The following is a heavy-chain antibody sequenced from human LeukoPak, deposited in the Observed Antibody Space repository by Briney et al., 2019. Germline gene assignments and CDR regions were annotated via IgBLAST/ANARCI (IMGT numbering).Heavy chain of an antibody. V-gene: IGHV3-21*01. CDR2: ISSSSSYI. D-gene: IGHD5-12*01. Sequence: GGSLRLSCAASGFTFSSYSMNWVRQAPGKGLEWFSYISSSSSYIYYADSVKGRFTISRDNAKNSLYLQMNSLRAEDTAVYYCARDPRGGYSGYDDAFDIWGQGTMVTVSS. CDR3: ARDPRGGYSGYDDAFDI. J-gene: IGHJ3*02. CDR1: GFTFSSYS.